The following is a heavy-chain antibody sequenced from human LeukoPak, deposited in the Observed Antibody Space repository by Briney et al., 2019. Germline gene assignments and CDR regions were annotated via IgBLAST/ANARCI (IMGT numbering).Heavy chain of an antibody. CDR2: INPNSGGT. V-gene: IGHV1-2*04. D-gene: IGHD3-10*01. CDR1: GYTFTCYY. J-gene: IGHJ4*02. Sequence: GGSVKVSCKASGYTFTCYYMHWVRQAAGQGLEWMGWINPNSGGTNYAQKFQGWVTMTRDTSISTAYMELSRLRSDDTAVYYCARDLYGSGSYYDYWGQGTLVTVSS. CDR3: ARDLYGSGSYYDY.